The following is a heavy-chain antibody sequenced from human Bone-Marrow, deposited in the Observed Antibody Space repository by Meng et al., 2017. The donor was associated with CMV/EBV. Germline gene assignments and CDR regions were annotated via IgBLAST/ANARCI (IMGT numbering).Heavy chain of an antibody. CDR1: GGSFSGYY. CDR3: ARGGYNWNYYFDY. D-gene: IGHD1-7*01. J-gene: IGHJ4*02. CDR2: INHSGST. Sequence: SETLSLTCAVFGGSFSGYYWSWIRQPPGKGLEWIGEINHSGSTNYNPSLKSRVTISVDTSKNQFSLKLSSVTAADTAVYYCARGGYNWNYYFDYWGQGTLATFSS. V-gene: IGHV4-34*01.